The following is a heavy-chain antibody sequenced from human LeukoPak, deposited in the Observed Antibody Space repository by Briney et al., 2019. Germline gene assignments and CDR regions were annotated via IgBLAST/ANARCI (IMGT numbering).Heavy chain of an antibody. CDR3: ARAKGNTAMAPTDY. D-gene: IGHD5-18*01. V-gene: IGHV1-18*01. CDR2: VSAYNGNT. CDR1: GYTFASYG. Sequence: ASVKVSCKASGYTFASYGISWVRQAPGQGLEWMGWVSAYNGNTNYAQKLQGRVTMTTDTSTSTAYMELRSLRSDDTAVYYCARAKGNTAMAPTDYWGQGTLVTVSS. J-gene: IGHJ4*02.